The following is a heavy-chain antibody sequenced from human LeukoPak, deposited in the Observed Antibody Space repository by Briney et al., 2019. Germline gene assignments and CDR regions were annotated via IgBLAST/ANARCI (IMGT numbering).Heavy chain of an antibody. Sequence: KSSETLSLTCTVSGGSMNSNRYYWAWIRQPPGKGLEWIGSVSYTGSTHYNPSLKSRVTVAVAVDTSKKQFSLRLNSVAAADTAVYYCARAVGSFDWLPLFDYWGQGTLVTVSS. J-gene: IGHJ4*02. V-gene: IGHV4-39*01. D-gene: IGHD3-9*01. CDR3: ARAVGSFDWLPLFDY. CDR1: GGSMNSNRYY. CDR2: VSYTGST.